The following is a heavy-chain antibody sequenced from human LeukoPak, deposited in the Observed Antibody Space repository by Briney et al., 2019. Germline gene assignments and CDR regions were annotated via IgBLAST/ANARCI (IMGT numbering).Heavy chain of an antibody. V-gene: IGHV4-39*07. CDR3: AREGLGATSDFDY. J-gene: IGHJ4*02. D-gene: IGHD1-26*01. CDR1: GGSISSSSYY. CDR2: IYHSGST. Sequence: SETLSLTCTVSGGSISSSSYYWGWIRQPPGKGLEWIGYIYHSGSTYYNPSLKSRVTISVDRSKNQFSLKLSSVTAADTAVYYCAREGLGATSDFDYWGQGTLVTVSS.